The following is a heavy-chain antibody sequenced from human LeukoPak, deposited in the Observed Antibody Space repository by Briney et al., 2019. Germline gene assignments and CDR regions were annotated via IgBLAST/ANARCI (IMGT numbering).Heavy chain of an antibody. Sequence: ASVKVSCKASAYTFTGYYLHWVRQATGQGLEWMGWIDPNNGDTKYAQKFQGRVTMTRDRSISTAYMELSRLTPDDTAVYYCARRSRNGLDAFDIWGQGTMVTVSS. CDR3: ARRSRNGLDAFDI. CDR2: IDPNNGDT. CDR1: AYTFTGYY. J-gene: IGHJ3*02. V-gene: IGHV1-2*02. D-gene: IGHD1-14*01.